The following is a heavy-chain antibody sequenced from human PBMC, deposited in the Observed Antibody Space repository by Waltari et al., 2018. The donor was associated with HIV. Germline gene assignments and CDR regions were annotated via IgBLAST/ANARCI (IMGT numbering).Heavy chain of an antibody. D-gene: IGHD3-3*01. CDR2: IYHSGST. Sequence: QVQLQESGPALVKPSGTLSLTCAVSGGSISSRNWWSGVRQPPGKGLEWIGEIYHSGSTNYNPSRKSRVTISVDKSKNQFSLKLSSVTAADTAVYYCARGIGVPDLYYFDYWGQGTLVTVSS. CDR1: GGSISSRNW. J-gene: IGHJ4*02. CDR3: ARGIGVPDLYYFDY. V-gene: IGHV4-4*02.